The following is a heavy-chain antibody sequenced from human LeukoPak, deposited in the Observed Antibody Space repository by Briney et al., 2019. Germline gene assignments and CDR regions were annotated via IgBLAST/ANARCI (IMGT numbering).Heavy chain of an antibody. CDR3: AREDSSSWRYYSYYMDV. V-gene: IGHV4-4*07. D-gene: IGHD6-13*01. CDR2: MHASGST. Sequence: SETLSLTCTVSGASISNHFWSWVRQPAGKGLEWLGRMHASGSTHYNPSLKSRVSMSLDTSKKQFSLRLSSVTAADTAVYYCAREDSSSWRYYSYYMDVWGKGTTVTVS. J-gene: IGHJ6*03. CDR1: GASISNHF.